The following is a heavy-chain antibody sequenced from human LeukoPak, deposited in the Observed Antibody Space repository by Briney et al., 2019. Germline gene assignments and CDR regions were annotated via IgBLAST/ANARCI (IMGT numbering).Heavy chain of an antibody. CDR3: AKAGGGSYFDY. D-gene: IGHD1-26*01. Sequence: GGSVRLSCAASGFTFSSYAMNWVRQAPGRGLEWVSSISGSGGSTYYADSVKGRFTISRDNSKNTLYLQMDSLRAEDTAVYYCAKAGGGSYFDYWGQGTLVTVSS. V-gene: IGHV3-23*01. J-gene: IGHJ4*02. CDR2: ISGSGGST. CDR1: GFTFSSYA.